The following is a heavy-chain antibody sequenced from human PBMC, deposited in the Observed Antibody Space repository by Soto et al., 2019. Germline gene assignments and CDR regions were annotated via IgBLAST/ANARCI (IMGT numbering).Heavy chain of an antibody. Sequence: ASVKVSCKASEGTLKPYAITWVRQAPGHGLEWVGGITPIIGTTTSAEKFQGRLSITTDESTTTAYMELSSLRLDDTAVYYCATDRDHSYHSWGQGTLVTVSS. V-gene: IGHV1-69*05. CDR3: ATDRDHSYHS. D-gene: IGHD2-21*01. J-gene: IGHJ4*02. CDR2: ITPIIGTT. CDR1: EGTLKPYA.